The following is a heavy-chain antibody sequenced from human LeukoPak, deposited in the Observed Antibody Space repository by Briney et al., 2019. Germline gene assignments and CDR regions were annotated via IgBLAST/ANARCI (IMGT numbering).Heavy chain of an antibody. CDR3: ARDPDYYDSSGNN. CDR2: IIPIFGTA. J-gene: IGHJ4*02. CDR1: GDTFSSYA. V-gene: IGHV1-69*01. Sequence: ASVKVSCKASGDTFSSYAISWVRQAPGQGLEWMGGIIPIFGTANYAQKFQGRVTITADESTSTAYMELSSLRSEDTAVYYCARDPDYYDSSGNNWGQGTLVTVSS. D-gene: IGHD3-22*01.